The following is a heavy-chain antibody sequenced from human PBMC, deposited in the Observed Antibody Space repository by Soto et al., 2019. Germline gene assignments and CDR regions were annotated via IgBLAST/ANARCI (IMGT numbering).Heavy chain of an antibody. V-gene: IGHV3-33*01. D-gene: IGHD1-26*01. J-gene: IGHJ3*02. CDR1: GFTFSSYG. Sequence: QVQLVESGGGVVQPGRSLRLSCAASGFTFSSYGMHWVRQAPGKGLEWVAVIWYDGSNKYYADSVKGRFTISRDNSKNTLYLQMNSLRAEDTAVYYCARELSGSPDAFDIWGQGTMVTVSS. CDR3: ARELSGSPDAFDI. CDR2: IWYDGSNK.